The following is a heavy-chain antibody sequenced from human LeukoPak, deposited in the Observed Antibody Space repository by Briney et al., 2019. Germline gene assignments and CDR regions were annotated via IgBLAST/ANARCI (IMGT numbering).Heavy chain of an antibody. CDR3: ARAVVPAAIRSIDYYYYYMDD. V-gene: IGHV4-4*07. J-gene: IGHJ6*03. D-gene: IGHD2-2*01. CDR1: GGSISSYY. Sequence: SETLSLTCTVSGGSISSYYWSWIRQPAGKGLEWIGRIYTSGSTNYNPSLKSRVTISVDKSKNQFSLKLSSVTAADTAVYYCARAVVPAAIRSIDYYYYYMDDWSKGTTVTVSS. CDR2: IYTSGST.